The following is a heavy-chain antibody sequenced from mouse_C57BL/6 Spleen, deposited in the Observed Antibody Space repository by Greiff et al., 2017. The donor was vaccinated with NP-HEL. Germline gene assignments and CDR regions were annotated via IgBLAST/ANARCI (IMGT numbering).Heavy chain of an antibody. J-gene: IGHJ4*01. CDR2: ISSGSSTI. V-gene: IGHV5-17*01. CDR3: AVDSSGPYYAMDY. CDR1: GFTFSDYG. Sequence: EVKLMESGGGLVKPGGSLKLSCAASGFTFSDYGMHWVRQAPEKGLEWVAYISSGSSTIYYADTVKGRFTISRDNAKNTLFLQMTSLRSEDTAMYYCAVDSSGPYYAMDYWGQGTSVTVSS. D-gene: IGHD3-2*02.